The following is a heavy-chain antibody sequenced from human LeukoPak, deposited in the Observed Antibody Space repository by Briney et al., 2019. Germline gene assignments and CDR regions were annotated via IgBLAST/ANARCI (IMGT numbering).Heavy chain of an antibody. J-gene: IGHJ3*02. Sequence: ASVKVSCKASGYTFTSYGISWVRQAPGQGLEWMGWISAYNGNTNYAQKLQGRVTMTTDTSTSTAYMELRSLRSDDTAVYYCARSYGDYGLGAFDIWGQGTMVTVSS. CDR2: ISAYNGNT. CDR1: GYTFTSYG. V-gene: IGHV1-18*04. CDR3: ARSYGDYGLGAFDI. D-gene: IGHD4-17*01.